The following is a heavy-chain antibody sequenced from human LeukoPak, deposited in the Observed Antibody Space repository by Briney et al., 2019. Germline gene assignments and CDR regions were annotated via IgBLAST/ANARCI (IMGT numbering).Heavy chain of an antibody. Sequence: SETLSLTCTVSGGSISSYYWSWIRQPPGKGLEWIGYIYYSGSTNYSPSLKSRVTISVDTSKNQFSLKLSSVTAADTALYYCAGASGYSYPYYYGMDVWGQGTTVTVSS. CDR2: IYYSGST. CDR3: AGASGYSYPYYYGMDV. CDR1: GGSISSYY. V-gene: IGHV4-59*01. D-gene: IGHD5-18*01. J-gene: IGHJ6*02.